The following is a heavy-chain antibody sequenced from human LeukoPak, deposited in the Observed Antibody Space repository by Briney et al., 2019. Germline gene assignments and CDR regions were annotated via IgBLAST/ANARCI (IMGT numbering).Heavy chain of an antibody. CDR2: IYHSGNT. D-gene: IGHD1-1*01. V-gene: IGHV4-38-2*01. CDR3: AKLIGSDYFDN. Sequence: SETLSLTCAVSDYSISSGYYWGWIRRPPGKGLEWIGCIYHSGNTYYNPSLKNRLAMSIDTSRNQFSLKLSSVTAADTAVYYCAKLIGSDYFDNWGQGILVTVSS. CDR1: DYSISSGYY. J-gene: IGHJ4*02.